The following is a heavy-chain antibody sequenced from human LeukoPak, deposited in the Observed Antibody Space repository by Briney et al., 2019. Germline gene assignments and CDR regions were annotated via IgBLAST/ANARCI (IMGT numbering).Heavy chain of an antibody. J-gene: IGHJ4*02. Sequence: GGSLLLSCAASGFTFSSYAMSWVRPAPGKGLEWVSGISGSGGSTNYADSVKGRFSISRDNSENTLYLQMNSLRAEDTAVYYCAHARGTSWYHEFDYWGQGTLVTVSS. D-gene: IGHD6-13*01. CDR1: GFTFSSYA. CDR2: ISGSGGST. V-gene: IGHV3-23*01. CDR3: AHARGTSWYHEFDY.